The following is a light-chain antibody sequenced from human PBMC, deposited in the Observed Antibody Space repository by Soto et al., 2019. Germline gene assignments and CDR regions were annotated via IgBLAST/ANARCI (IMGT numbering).Light chain of an antibody. J-gene: IGKJ1*01. CDR3: QQYYSTPTWT. V-gene: IGKV4-1*01. Sequence: DIVMTQSPDSLAVSLGERATINCKSSQSLLYSSNNKNYLAWYQQKPGQPPKLLIYWASTRESGVPDRFSGSGSGTDFTRTISSLQAEDVAVYYCQQYYSTPTWTFGQGTKVEIK. CDR1: QSLLYSSNNKNY. CDR2: WAS.